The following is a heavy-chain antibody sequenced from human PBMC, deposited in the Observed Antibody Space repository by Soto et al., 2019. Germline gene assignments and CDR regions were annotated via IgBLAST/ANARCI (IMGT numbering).Heavy chain of an antibody. D-gene: IGHD3-3*01. CDR1: GGSISGSY. J-gene: IGHJ4*02. CDR2: VYYTGST. CDR3: ARSVAVPGAHIDY. V-gene: IGHV4-59*01. Sequence: SETLSLTCIVSGGSISGSYWSWIRQSPGKGLEWLGYVYYTGSTNYSPSLRSRVSISVDTSKNEFSLRLSSVTAVDTAVYFCARSVAVPGAHIDYWGQGTQVT.